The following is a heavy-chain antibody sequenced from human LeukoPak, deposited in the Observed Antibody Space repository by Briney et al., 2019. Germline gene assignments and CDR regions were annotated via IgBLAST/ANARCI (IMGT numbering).Heavy chain of an antibody. J-gene: IGHJ4*02. CDR1: GFTFSSYW. CDR2: IKQDGSGK. Sequence: AGGSLRLSCADSGFTFSSYWMTWVRQAPGKGLEWVANIKQDGSGKYYVDSVKGRFTISRDNAKNSLYLQMSSLRAEDTAVYYCARGNACDYWGQGTLVTVSS. V-gene: IGHV3-7*01. D-gene: IGHD2-2*01. CDR3: ARGNACDY.